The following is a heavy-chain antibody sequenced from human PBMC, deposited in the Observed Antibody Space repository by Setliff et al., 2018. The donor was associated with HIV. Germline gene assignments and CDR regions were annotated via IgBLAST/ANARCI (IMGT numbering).Heavy chain of an antibody. J-gene: IGHJ6*02. D-gene: IGHD1-26*01. V-gene: IGHV3-74*01. CDR1: GFTFSSHW. CDR2: IKSDGSST. CDR3: ARPTNIDTLYYGSQTFYMYYYGLDV. Sequence: GGSLRLSCGASGFTFSSHWMHWVRQAPGKGLVWVSRIKSDGSSTAYADSVKGRFTISRDNAKSTLYLQMNSLRADDTAVYFCARPTNIDTLYYGSQTFYMYYYGLDVWGQGTTVTVSS.